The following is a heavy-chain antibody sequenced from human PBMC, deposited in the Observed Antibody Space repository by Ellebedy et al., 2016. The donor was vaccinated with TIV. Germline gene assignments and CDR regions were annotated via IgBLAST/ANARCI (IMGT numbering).Heavy chain of an antibody. CDR3: ARGASRWLQLRYYFDY. J-gene: IGHJ4*02. CDR1: GGTFNNSA. V-gene: IGHV1-69*04. CDR2: IIPILGIA. Sequence: ASVKVSCKVSGGTFNNSAISWVRQAPGQGLEWMGRIIPILGIANYAQKFQGRVTFTADKSTSTAYMELSSLRSEDTAVYYCARGASRWLQLRYYFDYWGQGTRVTVSS. D-gene: IGHD5-24*01.